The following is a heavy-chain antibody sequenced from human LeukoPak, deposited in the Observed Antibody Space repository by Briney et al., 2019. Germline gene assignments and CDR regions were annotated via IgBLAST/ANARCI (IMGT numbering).Heavy chain of an antibody. CDR3: ARVRVVVPAARSHSKNWFDP. Sequence: KPSETLSLTCAVYGGSFSGYYWSWIRQPPGKGLEWIGEINHSGSTNYNPSLKSRVTISVDTSKNQFSLKLSSVTAADTAVYYCARVRVVVPAARSHSKNWFDPWGQGTLVTVSS. V-gene: IGHV4-34*01. D-gene: IGHD2-2*01. CDR1: GGSFSGYY. J-gene: IGHJ5*02. CDR2: INHSGST.